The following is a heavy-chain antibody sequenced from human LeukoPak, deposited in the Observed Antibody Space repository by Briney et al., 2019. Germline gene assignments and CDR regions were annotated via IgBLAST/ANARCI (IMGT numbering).Heavy chain of an antibody. Sequence: GGSLRLSCGASGLTVSSYGMSWVRQAPGKGLEWVSTIIGSAVNTYYADSVKGRFTISRDNAKNSLYLQMNSLRAEDTAVYYCARGFRVNPPFDYWGQGTLVTVSS. CDR1: GLTVSSYG. D-gene: IGHD3-22*01. V-gene: IGHV3-23*01. CDR3: ARGFRVNPPFDY. CDR2: IIGSAVNT. J-gene: IGHJ4*02.